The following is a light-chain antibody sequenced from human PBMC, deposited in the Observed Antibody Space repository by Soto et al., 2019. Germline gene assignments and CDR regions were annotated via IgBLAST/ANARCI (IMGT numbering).Light chain of an antibody. CDR3: QQYTDWPPIT. Sequence: LMTQYPATLSVSPGDRATLSCRASQSITTKLAWYQQRPGQAPRLLIFGASTRAPGVPARFSGSGSGTDFSLTISSLQSEDFAFYYCQQYTDWPPITFGQGTRLEIK. CDR1: QSITTK. J-gene: IGKJ5*01. V-gene: IGKV3D-15*01. CDR2: GAS.